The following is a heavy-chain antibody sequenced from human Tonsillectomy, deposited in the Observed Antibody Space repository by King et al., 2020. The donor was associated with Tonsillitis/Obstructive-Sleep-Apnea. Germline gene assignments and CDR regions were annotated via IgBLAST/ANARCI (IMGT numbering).Heavy chain of an antibody. D-gene: IGHD1-7*01. J-gene: IGHJ3*01. Sequence: VQLVESGGGLVQPGGSLRLSCAASGFTFSGYSMNWVRQAPGKGLEWLSYISGSGDTIYHADSVKGRFTISRDNARNSLYLQMNSLRDEDTAVYYCARPGGGSITGTFVAFDVWGQGTLVTVSS. CDR2: ISGSGDTI. V-gene: IGHV3-48*02. CDR1: GFTFSGYS. CDR3: ARPGGGSITGTFVAFDV.